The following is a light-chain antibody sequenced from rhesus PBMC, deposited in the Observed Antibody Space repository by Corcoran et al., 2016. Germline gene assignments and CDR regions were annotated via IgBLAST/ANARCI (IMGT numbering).Light chain of an antibody. CDR3: YQHSSGYS. CDR2: GVY. CDR1: QSVSSY. J-gene: IGKJ2*01. Sequence: QVILTQSPATLSLSPGERATLSCRASQSVSSYLAWYQQKRGQAPRLRVYGVYNRATGIPDRFSGSGVGTDFNLTISSLEPEDVGLYHCYQHSSGYSFGQGTEVEIK. V-gene: IGKV3-10*01.